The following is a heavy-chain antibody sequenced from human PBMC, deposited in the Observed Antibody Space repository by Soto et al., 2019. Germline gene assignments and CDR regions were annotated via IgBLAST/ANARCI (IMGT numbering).Heavy chain of an antibody. CDR1: GFTFSSYA. CDR2: ISGSGGST. V-gene: IGHV3-23*01. J-gene: IGHJ6*02. D-gene: IGHD2-2*01. CDR3: AKTDCSSTSCYYYYYYGMDV. Sequence: GGSLRLSCAASGFTFSSYAMGWVRQAPGKGLEWVSAISGSGGSTYYADSVKGRFTISRDNSKNTLYLQMNSLRAEDTAVYYCAKTDCSSTSCYYYYYYGMDVWGQGTTVTVSS.